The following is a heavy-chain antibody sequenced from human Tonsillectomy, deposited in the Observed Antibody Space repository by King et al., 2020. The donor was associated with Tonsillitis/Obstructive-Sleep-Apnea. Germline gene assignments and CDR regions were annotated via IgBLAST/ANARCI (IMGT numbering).Heavy chain of an antibody. CDR3: ARGRTGTRYMDV. D-gene: IGHD1-1*01. CDR2: INHSGST. J-gene: IGHJ6*03. V-gene: IGHV4-34*01. Sequence: VQLPQWGAGLLKPSETLSLTCAVSGGSFSGYYWSWIRQPPGKGLEWIGEINHSGSTNYNPSLKSRVTISVDTSKNQFSLKLSSVTAADTAVYYCARGRTGTRYMDVWGKGTTVTVSS. CDR1: GGSFSGYY.